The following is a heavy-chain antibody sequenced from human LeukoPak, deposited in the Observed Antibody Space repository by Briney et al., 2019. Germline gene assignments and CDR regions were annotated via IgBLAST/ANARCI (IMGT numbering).Heavy chain of an antibody. Sequence: GGSLRLSCAASGFTLSSYAMSWVRQTTGKGLEWVSSISSSGGLTFYADSVKGRFTISRDNSRNTLYLQMNSLSAVDTALYYCAKDRPNYHGTDGHYYRRSADSWGQGTLVTVSS. J-gene: IGHJ5*01. CDR1: GFTLSSYA. CDR2: ISSSGGLT. V-gene: IGHV3-23*01. CDR3: AKDRPNYHGTDGHYYRRSADS. D-gene: IGHD3-22*01.